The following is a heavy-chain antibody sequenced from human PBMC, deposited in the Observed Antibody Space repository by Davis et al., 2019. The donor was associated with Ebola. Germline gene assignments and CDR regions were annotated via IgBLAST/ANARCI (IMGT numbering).Heavy chain of an antibody. CDR2: INTNTGNP. J-gene: IGHJ4*02. Sequence: AASVKVSCKASGGTLSGSGNSYAISWVRQAPGQGLEWMGWINTNTGNPTYAQGFTGRFVFSLDTSVSTAYLQISSLKAEATAVYYCARGGALGLWGQGTLVTVSS. CDR1: GGTLSGSGNSYA. V-gene: IGHV7-4-1*02. D-gene: IGHD1-26*01. CDR3: ARGGALGL.